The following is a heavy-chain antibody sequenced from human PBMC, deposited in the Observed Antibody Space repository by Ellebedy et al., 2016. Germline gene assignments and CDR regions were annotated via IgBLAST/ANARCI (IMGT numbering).Heavy chain of an antibody. J-gene: IGHJ4*02. Sequence: SGPTLVKPPQTLTLTCTFSGFSLRTNGVAVGWIRQPPGKALEWLALIYWDDDKRYSPSLHSRLTITKATSKNQVVLTMINMDPVDTATYYCARGDSRRWNSDKSGNFDYWGQGTLVSVSS. V-gene: IGHV2-5*02. CDR3: ARGDSRRWNSDKSGNFDY. D-gene: IGHD3-22*01. CDR1: GFSLRTNGVA. CDR2: IYWDDDK.